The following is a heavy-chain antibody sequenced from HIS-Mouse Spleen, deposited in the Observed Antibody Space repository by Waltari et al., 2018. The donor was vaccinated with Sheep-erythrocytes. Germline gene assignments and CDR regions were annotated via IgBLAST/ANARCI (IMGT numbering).Heavy chain of an antibody. CDR1: GFTFSSYS. J-gene: IGHJ4*02. CDR3: ARVAAVTTYYFDY. V-gene: IGHV3-21*01. CDR2: SGSISSYR. D-gene: IGHD4-17*01. Sequence: EVQLVESGGGLVKPGGSLRLSCAASGFTFSSYSMNWVRQAPGKGRGWVSSSGSISSYRYYADSGKARFTISCDNAKNSLYLQMNSLRAEDTAVYYCARVAAVTTYYFDYWGQGTLVTVSS.